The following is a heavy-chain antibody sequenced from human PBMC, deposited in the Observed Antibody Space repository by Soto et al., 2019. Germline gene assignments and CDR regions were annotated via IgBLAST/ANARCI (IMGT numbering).Heavy chain of an antibody. CDR3: ARSPATTENWVLYFDY. V-gene: IGHV1-2*04. J-gene: IGHJ4*02. CDR2: INPNSGGT. CDR1: GYTFTGYY. Sequence: ASVKVSCKASGYTFTGYYMHWVRQAPGQGLEWMGWINPNSGGTNYAQKFQGWVTMTRDTSISTAYMELSRLRSDDTAVYYCARSPATTENWVLYFDYWGQGTLVTVSS. D-gene: IGHD6-25*01.